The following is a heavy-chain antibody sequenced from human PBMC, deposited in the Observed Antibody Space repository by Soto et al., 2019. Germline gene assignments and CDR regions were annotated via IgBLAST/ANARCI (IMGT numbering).Heavy chain of an antibody. CDR3: TKVYTVEHQVVDV. J-gene: IGHJ6*02. Sequence: VGSLRLSCAASGFTFNYAWMTWVRQAPGKGLEWVGRIKSKAGGGTVDYAAPVKGRFTISRDDSKNTVYLQMNSLKAEDTALYYCTKVYTVEHQVVDVWGQGTTVTVSS. D-gene: IGHD4-17*01. CDR1: GFTFNYAW. CDR2: IKSKAGGGTV. V-gene: IGHV3-15*05.